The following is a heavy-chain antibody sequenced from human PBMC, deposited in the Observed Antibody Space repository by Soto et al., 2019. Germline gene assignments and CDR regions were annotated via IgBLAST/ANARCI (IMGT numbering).Heavy chain of an antibody. D-gene: IGHD1-26*01. J-gene: IGHJ1*01. CDR3: VKDGGSYPEYFQH. CDR1: GFTFSSYS. CDR2: ISSSSSTI. V-gene: IGHV3-48*01. Sequence: GGSLRLSCAASGFTFSSYSMNWVRQAPGKGLEWVSYISSSSSTIYYADSVKGRFTISRDNAKNSLYLQMNSLRAEDTAVYYCVKDGGSYPEYFQHWGQGTLVTVSS.